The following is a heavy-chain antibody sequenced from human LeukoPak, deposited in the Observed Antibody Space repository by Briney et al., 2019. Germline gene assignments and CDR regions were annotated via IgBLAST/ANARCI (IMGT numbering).Heavy chain of an antibody. CDR2: IYYSGST. J-gene: IGHJ4*02. V-gene: IGHV4-39*07. CDR3: AREDSSGWADY. CDR1: GGSISSSSYY. Sequence: SETLSLTCTVSGGSISSSSYYWGWIRQPPGKGLEWIGSIYYSGSTYYNPSLKSRVTISVDTSKNQFSLKLSSVTAADTAVYYCAREDSSGWADYWGQGTLVTVSS. D-gene: IGHD6-19*01.